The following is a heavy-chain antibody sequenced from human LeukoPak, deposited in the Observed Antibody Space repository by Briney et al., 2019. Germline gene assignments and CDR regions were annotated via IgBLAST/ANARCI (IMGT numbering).Heavy chain of an antibody. CDR2: IFYSGTT. J-gene: IGHJ4*02. D-gene: IGHD1-26*01. Sequence: SETLSLTCTVSGGSISSYYWSWIRQPPGKGLEWIGFIFYSGTTNYNPSLKSRVTISVDTSKNQFSLKLSSVTAADTAVYYCARDSSGVDHDFDYWGQGTLVTVSS. CDR3: ARDSSGVDHDFDY. V-gene: IGHV4-59*01. CDR1: GGSISSYY.